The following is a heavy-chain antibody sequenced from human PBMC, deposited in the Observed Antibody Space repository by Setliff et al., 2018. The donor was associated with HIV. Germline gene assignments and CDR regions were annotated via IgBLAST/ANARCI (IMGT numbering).Heavy chain of an antibody. J-gene: IGHJ2*01. CDR3: ARDQRLLGVQPPYWYFDL. CDR2: INHSGST. V-gene: IGHV4-34*01. D-gene: IGHD6-25*01. Sequence: SETLSLTCAVYGGSFSAYYWSWIRQPPGKGLEWIGEINHSGSTNYNPSLKSRVTISVDTSKNQFSLKLSSVTAADTAVYHCARDQRLLGVQPPYWYFDLWGRGTQVTVSS. CDR1: GGSFSAYY.